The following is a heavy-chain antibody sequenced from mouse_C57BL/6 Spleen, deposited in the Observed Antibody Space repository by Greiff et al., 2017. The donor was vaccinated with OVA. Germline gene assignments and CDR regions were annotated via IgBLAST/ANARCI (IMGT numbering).Heavy chain of an antibody. CDR3: ARENLITTVVEDY. CDR2: IYPGSGST. CDR1: GYTFTSYW. J-gene: IGHJ2*01. D-gene: IGHD1-1*01. Sequence: QVQLQQPGAELVKPGASVKMSCKASGYTFTSYWITWVKQRPGQGLEWIGDIYPGSGSTNYNEKFKSKATLTVDTSSSTAYMQLSSLTSEDSAVYYCARENLITTVVEDYWGQGTTLTVSS. V-gene: IGHV1-55*01.